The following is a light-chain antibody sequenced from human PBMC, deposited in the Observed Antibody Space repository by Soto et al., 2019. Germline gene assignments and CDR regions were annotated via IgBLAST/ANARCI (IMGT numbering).Light chain of an antibody. CDR2: EVS. CDR3: MQSTQLPPT. V-gene: IGKV2D-29*02. Sequence: DVVMTHTPLSLSVTPWQPSSISCXSSXILLHITGETFLFWYLQKPGQSPQLLIYEVSTRVSGVPDRFSGSGSGTDFTLKISRVETDDVGIYYCMQSTQLPPTFGQGTRLEIK. CDR1: XILLHITGETF. J-gene: IGKJ5*01.